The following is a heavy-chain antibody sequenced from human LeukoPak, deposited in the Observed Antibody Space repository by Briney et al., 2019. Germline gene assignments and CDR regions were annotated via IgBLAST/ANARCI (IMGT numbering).Heavy chain of an antibody. CDR3: ARTTEGYCSSASCFGFSYSYYMDV. J-gene: IGHJ6*03. D-gene: IGHD2-2*01. CDR2: IYYSGST. CDR1: GGSISCYY. V-gene: IGHV4-59*01. Sequence: SETLSLTCTVSGGSISCYYWSWIRQPPGKGLEWVGYIYYSGSTNYNPSLKSRVTISVDTSKNQFSLKLSSVIAADTAVYYCARTTEGYCSSASCFGFSYSYYMDVWGKGTTVTISS.